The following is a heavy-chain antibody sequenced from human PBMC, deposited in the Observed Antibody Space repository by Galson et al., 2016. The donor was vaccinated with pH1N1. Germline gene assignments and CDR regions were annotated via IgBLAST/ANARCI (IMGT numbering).Heavy chain of an antibody. CDR3: AREVWLRRGYYIDH. D-gene: IGHD3-3*01. J-gene: IGHJ1*01. Sequence: CAISGDSVSSSSDTWNWIRQSPRRDLERLGRIYHRSKWYYEYAPSLQGRLRISPDTSSNQMSLHLNSVTLDDAAVYYCAREVWLRRGYYIDHWGQGSLVTVSS. CDR1: GDSVSSSSDT. V-gene: IGHV6-1*01. CDR2: IYHRSKWYY.